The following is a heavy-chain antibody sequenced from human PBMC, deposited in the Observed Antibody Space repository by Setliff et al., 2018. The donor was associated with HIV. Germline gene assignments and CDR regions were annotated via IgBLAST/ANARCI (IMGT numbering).Heavy chain of an antibody. Sequence: PSETLSLTCAVSGGAIDDINWWNWVRQPPGKGLEWIGEIIHSGSTNYNPSLKSRVTISVDMSKNQFSLKLSSVTAADTAVYYCARREGYGMDVWGQGTTVTVSS. V-gene: IGHV4-4*02. CDR1: GGAIDDINW. J-gene: IGHJ6*02. CDR3: ARREGYGMDV. CDR2: IIHSGST.